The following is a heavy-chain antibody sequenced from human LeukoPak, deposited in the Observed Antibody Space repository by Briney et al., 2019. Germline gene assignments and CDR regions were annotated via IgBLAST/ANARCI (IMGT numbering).Heavy chain of an antibody. V-gene: IGHV4-39*01. CDR2: IYYSGST. J-gene: IGHJ4*02. CDR3: ASLIKNFGVGD. CDR1: VGSLSISSYY. D-gene: IGHD3-3*01. Sequence: SQTLSLTPTVSVGSLSISSYYCGWIRQPPGKGLEWIVSIYYSGSTSYNPSLKGRVTISVDTSNNQLSLKLISLTAADTAVYYCASLIKNFGVGDWGQGTLVTVSS.